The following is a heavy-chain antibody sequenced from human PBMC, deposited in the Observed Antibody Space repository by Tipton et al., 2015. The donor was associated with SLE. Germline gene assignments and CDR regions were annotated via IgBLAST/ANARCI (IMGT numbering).Heavy chain of an antibody. CDR1: GFSVSHSY. J-gene: IGHJ4*02. CDR3: ANVEYASGRGYFDY. CDR2: IYAGGAT. D-gene: IGHD3-10*01. Sequence: SLRLSCAVSGFSVSHSYMTWVRQAPGKGLEWVSIIYAGGATYYADSLEGRFTVSRDNSRNTVYLQMNSLRVEDTAVYYCANVEYASGRGYFDYWGQGTLVTVSS. V-gene: IGHV3-53*01.